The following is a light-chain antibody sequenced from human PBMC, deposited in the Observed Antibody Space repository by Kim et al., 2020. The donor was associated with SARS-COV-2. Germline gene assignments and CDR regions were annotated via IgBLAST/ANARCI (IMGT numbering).Light chain of an antibody. CDR1: SSDDGSDNY. J-gene: IGLJ2*01. Sequence: GQTSNNSCSGTSSDDGSDNYVSWYQKHPDKAPKLIIYDVTTRPSGVSNRFSGAKSGNTASLTISGLQAEDEADYYCNSYTSSSTRVFGGGTQLTVL. CDR2: DVT. CDR3: NSYTSSSTRV. V-gene: IGLV2-14*03.